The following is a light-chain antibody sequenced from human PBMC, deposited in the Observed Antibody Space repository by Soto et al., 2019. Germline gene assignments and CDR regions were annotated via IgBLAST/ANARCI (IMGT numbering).Light chain of an antibody. Sequence: QTVVTQPPSASGTPGQRVTISCSGSSSNIGSNTVNWYQQLPGTAPKLLIYSNNQRPSGVPDLFSGSKSGTSASLAISGLQSEDEADYYCAAWDDSLNGSVVFGGGTKLTVL. V-gene: IGLV1-44*01. CDR3: AAWDDSLNGSVV. CDR2: SNN. J-gene: IGLJ2*01. CDR1: SSNIGSNT.